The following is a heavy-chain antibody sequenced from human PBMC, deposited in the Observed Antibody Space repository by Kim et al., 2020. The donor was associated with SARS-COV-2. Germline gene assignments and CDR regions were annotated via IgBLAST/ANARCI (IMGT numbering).Heavy chain of an antibody. CDR3: ARRSYGSGKKYNWFDP. J-gene: IGHJ5*02. Sequence: SVKVSCKASGGTFSSYAISWVRQAPGQGLEWMGGIIPIFGTANYAQKFQGRVTITADESTSTAYMELSSLRSEDTAVYYCARRSYGSGKKYNWFDPWGQGTLVTVSS. CDR1: GGTFSSYA. V-gene: IGHV1-69*13. CDR2: IIPIFGTA. D-gene: IGHD3-10*01.